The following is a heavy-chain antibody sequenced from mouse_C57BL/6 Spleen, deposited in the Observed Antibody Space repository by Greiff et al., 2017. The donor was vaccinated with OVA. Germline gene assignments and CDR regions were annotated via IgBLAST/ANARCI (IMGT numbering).Heavy chain of an antibody. J-gene: IGHJ2*01. CDR3: ARRGTTVVEDYFDY. Sequence: QVQLQQSGAELVKPGASVKLSCKASGYTFTSYWMQWVKQRPGQGLEWIGEIDPSDSYTNYNQKFKGKATLTVDTSSSTAYMQLSSLTSEDSAVYYCARRGTTVVEDYFDYWGQGTTLTVSS. CDR2: IDPSDSYT. CDR1: GYTFTSYW. D-gene: IGHD1-1*01. V-gene: IGHV1-50*01.